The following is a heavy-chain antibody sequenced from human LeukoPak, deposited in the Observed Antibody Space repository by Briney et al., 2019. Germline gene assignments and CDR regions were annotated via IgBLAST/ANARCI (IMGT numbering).Heavy chain of an antibody. V-gene: IGHV4-34*01. CDR2: INHSGST. CDR3: ARGSKKLRYFDWSLYFDY. CDR1: GGSFSGYY. J-gene: IGHJ4*02. D-gene: IGHD3-9*01. Sequence: SETLSLTCAVYGGSFSGYYWSWIRQPPGKGLEWIGEINHSGSTNYNPSLKSRVTISVDTSKNQFSLKLSSVTAADTAVYYCARGSKKLRYFDWSLYFDYWGQGTLVTVSS.